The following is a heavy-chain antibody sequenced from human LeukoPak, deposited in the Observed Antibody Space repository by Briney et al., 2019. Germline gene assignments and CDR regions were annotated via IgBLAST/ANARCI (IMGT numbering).Heavy chain of an antibody. CDR1: GGSISSYY. Sequence: SETLSLTCTVSGGSISSYYWSWIRQPPGKGLEWIGYIYYSGSTYYNPSLKSRVTISVDTSKNQFSLKLSSVTAADTAVYYRARQESSSSQFDYWGQGTLVTVSS. J-gene: IGHJ4*02. V-gene: IGHV4-59*08. CDR2: IYYSGST. D-gene: IGHD6-6*01. CDR3: ARQESSSSQFDY.